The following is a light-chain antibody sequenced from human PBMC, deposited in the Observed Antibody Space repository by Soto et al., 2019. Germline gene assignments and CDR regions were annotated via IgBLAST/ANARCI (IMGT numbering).Light chain of an antibody. CDR2: AAS. Sequence: EIVLTQSPCTLSLSPGERATLSCRASQNVTSNYLAWYQLKPGQAPRLLINAASRTATGIPDRFSGSGSGTDFTLTISRLEPEDFAVYYCQQYSASPLSFGGGTKVDIK. CDR1: QNVTSNY. CDR3: QQYSASPLS. V-gene: IGKV3-20*01. J-gene: IGKJ4*01.